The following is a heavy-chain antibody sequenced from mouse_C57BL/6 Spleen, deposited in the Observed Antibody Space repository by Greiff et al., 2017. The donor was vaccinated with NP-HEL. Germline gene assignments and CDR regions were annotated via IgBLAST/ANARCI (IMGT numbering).Heavy chain of an antibody. D-gene: IGHD3-2*02. J-gene: IGHJ2*01. Sequence: VQGVESGAELVRPGTSVKVSCKASGYAFTNYLIEWVKQRPGQGLEWIGVINPGSGGTNYNEKFKGKATQTADKSSSTAYMQLSSLTSEDSAVYLCATDSSGYYYWGQGTTLTVSS. CDR3: ATDSSGYYY. CDR1: GYAFTNYL. CDR2: INPGSGGT. V-gene: IGHV1-54*01.